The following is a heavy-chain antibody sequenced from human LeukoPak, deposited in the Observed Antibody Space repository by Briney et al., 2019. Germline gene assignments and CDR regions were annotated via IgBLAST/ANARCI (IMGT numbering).Heavy chain of an antibody. Sequence: PSETLSLTCTVSGGSISSGSYYWSWIRQPAGKGLEWIGRIYTSGSTNYNPSLKSRVTISVDTSKNQFSLKLSSVTAADTAVYYCARTGNWGAIDIWGQGTMVTVSS. J-gene: IGHJ3*02. CDR1: GGSISSGSYY. D-gene: IGHD3-16*01. V-gene: IGHV4-61*02. CDR2: IYTSGST. CDR3: ARTGNWGAIDI.